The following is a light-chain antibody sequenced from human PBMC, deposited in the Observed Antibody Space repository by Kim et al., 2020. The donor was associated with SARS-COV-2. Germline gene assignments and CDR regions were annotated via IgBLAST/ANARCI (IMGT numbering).Light chain of an antibody. V-gene: IGLV2-14*01. Sequence: GQSITHACTGPSSNVVRYNYVSWYHQHPGKAPKLMIYDVTKRPSGVSNRFSGSKSGNTASLTISGLQADDEADHFCSSYTSSTNLLFGGGTKVTVL. J-gene: IGLJ2*01. CDR1: SSNVVRYNY. CDR2: DVT. CDR3: SSYTSSTNLL.